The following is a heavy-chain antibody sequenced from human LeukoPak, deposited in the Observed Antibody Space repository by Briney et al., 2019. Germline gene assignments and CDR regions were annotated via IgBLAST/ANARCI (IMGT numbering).Heavy chain of an antibody. D-gene: IGHD3-10*01. CDR1: GYTFTSYG. CDR2: ISAYNGNT. Sequence: ASVKVSCKASGYTFTSYGISWVRQAPGQGLEWMGWISAYNGNTNYAQKFQGRVTMTRDTSTNAVDMELSNLRSDDTAVYYCARAGVPVALISDYWGQGTLVTVSS. V-gene: IGHV1-18*01. J-gene: IGHJ4*02. CDR3: ARAGVPVALISDY.